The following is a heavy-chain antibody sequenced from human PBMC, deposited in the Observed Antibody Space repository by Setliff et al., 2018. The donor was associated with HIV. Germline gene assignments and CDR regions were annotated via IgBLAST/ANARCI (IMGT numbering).Heavy chain of an antibody. V-gene: IGHV3-15*01. Sequence: PGGSLRLSCAASGFTFSNAWMSWVRQAPGKGLEWVGRIKNKSDRETTDYAAPVKGRFTISRDDSKSIVYVQMNSLKTEDTAVYFCTGYYDSSGYYYGVDYWGQGTLVTVSS. D-gene: IGHD3-22*01. CDR2: IKNKSDRETT. CDR3: TGYYDSSGYYYGVDY. CDR1: GFTFSNAW. J-gene: IGHJ4*02.